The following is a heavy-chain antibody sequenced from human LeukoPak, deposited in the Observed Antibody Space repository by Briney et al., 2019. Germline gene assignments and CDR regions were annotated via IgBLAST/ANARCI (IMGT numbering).Heavy chain of an antibody. CDR3: ARIGCSSTSCYKESGY. CDR2: ISYDGSNK. V-gene: IGHV3-30*04. J-gene: IGHJ4*02. D-gene: IGHD2-2*02. CDR1: GFTFSSYA. Sequence: PGRSLRLSCAASGFTFSSYAMHWVRQAPGKGLEWVAVISYDGSNKYYADSVKGRFTISRDNSKNTLYLQMNSLRAEDTAVYYCARIGCSSTSCYKESGYWGQGTLVTVSS.